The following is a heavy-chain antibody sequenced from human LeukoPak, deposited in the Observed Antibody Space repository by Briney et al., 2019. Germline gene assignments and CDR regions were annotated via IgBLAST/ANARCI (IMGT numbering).Heavy chain of an antibody. CDR1: GFTVSSNY. V-gene: IGHV3-53*01. CDR2: IYSGGST. D-gene: IGHD3-3*01. CDR3: ARGSNDFWSGYYTN. J-gene: IGHJ4*02. Sequence: GGSLRLSCAASGFTVSSNYMSWVRQAPGKGLEGVSVIYSGGSTYYADSVKGRFTISRDNSKNTLYLQMNSLRAEDTAVYYCARGSNDFWSGYYTNWGQGTLVTVSS.